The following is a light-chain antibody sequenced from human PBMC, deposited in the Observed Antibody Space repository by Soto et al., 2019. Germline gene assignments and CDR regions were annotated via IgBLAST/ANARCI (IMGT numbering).Light chain of an antibody. Sequence: QSVLTQPASVSGSPGQSITISCTGTSSDVGGYNYVSWYQQHPGKAPKLIIYEVSDRPSGVSNRFSGSKSGNTVSLTISRLQTEDEADYYCSSYTASSTLEVFGTGTKVTVL. CDR3: SSYTASSTLEV. CDR1: SSDVGGYNY. V-gene: IGLV2-14*01. J-gene: IGLJ1*01. CDR2: EVS.